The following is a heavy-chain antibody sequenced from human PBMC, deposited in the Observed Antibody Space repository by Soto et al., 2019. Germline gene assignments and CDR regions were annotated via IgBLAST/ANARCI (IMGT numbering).Heavy chain of an antibody. V-gene: IGHV3-23*01. CDR1: GFTFSSYA. J-gene: IGHJ3*02. Sequence: EVQLLESGGGLVQPGGSLRLSCAASGFTFSSYAMSWVRQAPGKGLEWVSAISGSGGSTYYADSVKGRFTISRDNSKNTVYLQMNSLRAEDTAVYYCALGYCSGGSCSYAFDIWGQGTMVTVSS. CDR3: ALGYCSGGSCSYAFDI. CDR2: ISGSGGST. D-gene: IGHD2-15*01.